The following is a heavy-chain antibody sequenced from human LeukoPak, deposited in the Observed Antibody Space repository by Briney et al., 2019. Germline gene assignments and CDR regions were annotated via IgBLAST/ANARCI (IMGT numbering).Heavy chain of an antibody. V-gene: IGHV4-38-2*01. D-gene: IGHD6-25*01. Sequence: SETLSLTCGVSAYSISSGYYWGWIRQPPGKGLVWIASIYHSGISYYNPSLKSRVSISVDTSKTHFSLKLSSVTAADSAVYYCARQYTSGSGYYFDYWGQGALVSVSS. CDR3: ARQYTSGSGYYFDY. J-gene: IGHJ4*02. CDR2: IYHSGIS. CDR1: AYSISSGYY.